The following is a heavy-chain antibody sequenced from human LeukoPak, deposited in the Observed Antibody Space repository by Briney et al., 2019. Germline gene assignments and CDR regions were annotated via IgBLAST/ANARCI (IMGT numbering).Heavy chain of an antibody. CDR2: IEPNSGGT. D-gene: IGHD6-19*01. CDR1: GYTFTGYY. Sequence: GASVKVSCKAAGYTFTGYYMHWERQGPGQGLEWMGWIEPNSGGTNYAQKFQGRVTMTRDTSISTAYMELSRLRSDDTAVYYCARTVGYSSGWYYFDYWGQGTLVTVSS. V-gene: IGHV1-2*02. CDR3: ARTVGYSSGWYYFDY. J-gene: IGHJ4*02.